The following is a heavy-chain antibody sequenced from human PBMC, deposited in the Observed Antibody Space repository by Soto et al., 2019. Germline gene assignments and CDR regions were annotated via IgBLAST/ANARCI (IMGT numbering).Heavy chain of an antibody. CDR1: GATFSSYA. D-gene: IGHD3-3*01. J-gene: IGHJ5*02. V-gene: IGHV1-69*06. Sequence: SVKVSCKASGATFSSYAISWVRQAPGQGLEWMGGIIPIFGTANYAQKFQGRVTITADKSTSTAYMELSSLRSEDTAVYYCARLHPEYYDFWSGYSHNWFDPWGQGTLVTVSS. CDR3: ARLHPEYYDFWSGYSHNWFDP. CDR2: IIPIFGTA.